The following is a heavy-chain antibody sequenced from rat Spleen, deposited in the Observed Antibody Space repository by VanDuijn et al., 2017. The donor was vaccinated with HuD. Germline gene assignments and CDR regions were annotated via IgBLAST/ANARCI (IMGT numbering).Heavy chain of an antibody. D-gene: IGHD1-1*01. CDR3: ATRDYSGDGFDY. J-gene: IGHJ2*01. CDR2: ISSGGGDT. CDR1: GFTFSNYD. Sequence: EVQLVESGGGLVQPGRSMKLSCAASGFTFSNYDMAWVRQAPTKGLEWVASISSGGGDTYYRDSVKGRFTISRDNGKSSLYLQMNSLKSGDSATYYCATRDYSGDGFDYWGQGVMVTVSS. V-gene: IGHV5-25*01.